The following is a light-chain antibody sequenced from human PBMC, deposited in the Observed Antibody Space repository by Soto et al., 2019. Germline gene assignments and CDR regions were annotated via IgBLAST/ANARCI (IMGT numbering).Light chain of an antibody. CDR1: STDVGAYNY. J-gene: IGLJ1*01. CDR2: DVT. Sequence: QSALTQPPSASGSPGQSVTISCTGTSTDVGAYNYVSWYQQHPGKAPKLMIYDVTKRPSGVPDRFSGSKSGNTASLTISGLQAVDEADYHCCSYAGSYTFVFGTGTKVTVL. CDR3: CSYAGSYTFV. V-gene: IGLV2-11*01.